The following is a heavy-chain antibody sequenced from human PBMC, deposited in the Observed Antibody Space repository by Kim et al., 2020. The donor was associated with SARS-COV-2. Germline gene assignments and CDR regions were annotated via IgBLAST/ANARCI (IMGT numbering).Heavy chain of an antibody. D-gene: IGHD6-13*01. CDR1: GFTFSSYA. Sequence: GGSLRLSCAASGFTFSSYAMHWVRQAPGKGLEWVAVISYDGSNKYYADSVKGRFTISRDNSKNTLYLQMNSLRAEDTAVYYCARDVGEYSSSWIDYWGQGTLVTVSS. CDR2: ISYDGSNK. V-gene: IGHV3-30*04. CDR3: ARDVGEYSSSWIDY. J-gene: IGHJ4*02.